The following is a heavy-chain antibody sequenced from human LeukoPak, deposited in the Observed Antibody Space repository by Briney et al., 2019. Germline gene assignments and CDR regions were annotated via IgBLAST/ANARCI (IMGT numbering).Heavy chain of an antibody. V-gene: IGHV1-69*05. Sequence: ASVTVSCKASGGTFSSYAFSWVRQAPGQGLEWMGGIIPIFGTANYAQKFQGRVTITTDESTSTAYMELSSLRAEDTAVYYGTRSAYGGNSDYFDYWGQGTLVTVSS. J-gene: IGHJ4*02. CDR3: TRSAYGGNSDYFDY. D-gene: IGHD4-23*01. CDR1: GGTFSSYA. CDR2: IIPIFGTA.